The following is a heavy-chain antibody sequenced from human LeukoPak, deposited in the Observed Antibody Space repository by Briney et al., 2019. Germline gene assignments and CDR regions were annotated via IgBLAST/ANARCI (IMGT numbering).Heavy chain of an antibody. J-gene: IGHJ3*02. CDR3: ARIPIVGYRHAFDI. CDR1: GGSISSSSYY. Sequence: PSETLSLTCTVSGGSISSSSYYWGWLRQPPGKGLEWSGEINHSGSTNYNPSLKSRVTISVDTSKNQFSLKLSSVTAADTAVYYCARIPIVGYRHAFDIWGQGTMVTVSS. CDR2: INHSGST. V-gene: IGHV4-39*07. D-gene: IGHD6-13*01.